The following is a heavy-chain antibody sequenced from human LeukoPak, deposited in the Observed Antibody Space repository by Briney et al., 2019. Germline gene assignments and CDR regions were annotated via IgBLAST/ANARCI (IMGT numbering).Heavy chain of an antibody. CDR3: AKAACTTSCYYNC. CDR2: ISGTDGST. D-gene: IGHD2-2*01. Sequence: GGSLRLSCAASGFTFSTYAMSWVRQAPGKGLEWVSAISGTDGSTYYADSVKGRFTISRDKSKNTLYLQMNSLGAEDTAVYYCAKAACTTSCYYNCWGQGTLVTVSS. CDR1: GFTFSTYA. J-gene: IGHJ4*02. V-gene: IGHV3-23*01.